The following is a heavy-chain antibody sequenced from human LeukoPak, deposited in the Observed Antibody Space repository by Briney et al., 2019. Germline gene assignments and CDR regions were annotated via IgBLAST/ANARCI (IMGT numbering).Heavy chain of an antibody. CDR2: IYWDDTK. D-gene: IGHD2-2*01. CDR3: AHRFQPGWFDP. V-gene: IGHV2-5*02. J-gene: IGHJ5*02. CDR1: GFARRTRGGG. Sequence: SGPTLVKPAQTLTLTCTFSGFARRTRGGGVGWIRQPPGKALEWLSLIYWDDTKRYSPALKSRLTITNDTSKNQVVLTMTNMDPVDTATYYCAHRFQPGWFDPWGQGTLVTVSS.